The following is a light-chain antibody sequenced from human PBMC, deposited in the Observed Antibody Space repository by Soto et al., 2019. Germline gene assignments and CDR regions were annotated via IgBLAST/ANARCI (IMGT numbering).Light chain of an antibody. J-gene: IGKJ1*01. V-gene: IGKV1-39*01. Sequence: DIQMTQSPSSLSASVGDGVTITCRTSQTISSYLNWYQQKPGKAPKLLIFAASSLQSGVPSRFIGSGSWTDYSLTISSLQPEDFATDYCHQTYSTPPTFGQGTQVDIK. CDR2: AAS. CDR3: HQTYSTPPT. CDR1: QTISSY.